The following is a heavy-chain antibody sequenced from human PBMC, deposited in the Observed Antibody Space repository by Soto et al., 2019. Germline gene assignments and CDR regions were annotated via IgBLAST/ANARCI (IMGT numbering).Heavy chain of an antibody. Sequence: AGGSLRLSCATSGFAFSSYGMHWVRQAPGKGLEWVAVVRFDGITKYYADSVKGRFTISRDNSKSMVYLQMNSLRPDDTAVYFCAKLPNCGGDCYFDYWGQGTPVTVSS. CDR1: GFAFSSYG. CDR2: VRFDGITK. V-gene: IGHV3-30*02. J-gene: IGHJ4*02. CDR3: AKLPNCGGDCYFDY. D-gene: IGHD2-21*02.